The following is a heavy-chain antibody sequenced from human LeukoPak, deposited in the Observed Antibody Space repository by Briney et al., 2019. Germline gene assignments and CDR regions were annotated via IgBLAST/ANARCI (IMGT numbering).Heavy chain of an antibody. D-gene: IGHD1-14*01. CDR1: GGSISSYY. Sequence: SETLSLTCTVSGGSISSYYWSWIRQPPGEGLEWIGYIYYSGSTNYNPSLKSRVTISVDTSKNQFSLKLSSVTAADTAVYYCSTSRAELWGRGTLVTVSS. V-gene: IGHV4-59*01. J-gene: IGHJ2*01. CDR3: STSRAEL. CDR2: IYYSGST.